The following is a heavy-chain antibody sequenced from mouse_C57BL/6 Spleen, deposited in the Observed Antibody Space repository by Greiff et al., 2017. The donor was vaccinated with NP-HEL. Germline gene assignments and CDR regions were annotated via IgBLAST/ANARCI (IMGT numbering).Heavy chain of an antibody. J-gene: IGHJ4*01. V-gene: IGHV5-17*01. CDR1: GFTFSDYG. CDR3: AYSNIYAMDY. D-gene: IGHD2-5*01. Sequence: EVQRVESGGGLVKPGGSLKLSCAASGFTFSDYGMHWVRQAPEKGLEWVAYISSGSSTIYYADTVKGRFTISRDNAKNTLFLQMTSLRSEDTAMYYCAYSNIYAMDYWGQGTSVTVSS. CDR2: ISSGSSTI.